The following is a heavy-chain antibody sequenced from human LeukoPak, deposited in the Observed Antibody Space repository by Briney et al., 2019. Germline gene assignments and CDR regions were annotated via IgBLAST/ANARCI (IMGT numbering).Heavy chain of an antibody. V-gene: IGHV4-39*01. CDR2: IYYSGST. CDR3: ARQGRLLLQYYFDY. Sequence: PSETLSLTCTVSGGSISSSSYYWGWIRQPPGKGLEWIGSIYYSGSTYYNPFLKSRVTISVDTSKNQFSLKLSSVTAADTAVYYCARQGRLLLQYYFDYWGEGTLVTVP. CDR1: GGSISSSSYY. D-gene: IGHD3-22*01. J-gene: IGHJ4*02.